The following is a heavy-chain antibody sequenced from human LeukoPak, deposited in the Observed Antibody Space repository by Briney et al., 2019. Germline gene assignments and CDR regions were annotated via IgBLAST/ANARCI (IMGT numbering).Heavy chain of an antibody. CDR2: ISYDGGNK. V-gene: IGHV3-30*18. J-gene: IGHJ4*02. Sequence: GGSLRLSCAASGFTFSSYGMHWVRQAPGKGLEWVAVISYDGGNKYYADSVKGRFTISRDNSKNTLYLQMNSLRAEDTAVYYCAKDPFFSSGGGLDYWGQGTLVTVSS. CDR1: GFTFSSYG. CDR3: AKDPFFSSGGGLDY. D-gene: IGHD3-16*01.